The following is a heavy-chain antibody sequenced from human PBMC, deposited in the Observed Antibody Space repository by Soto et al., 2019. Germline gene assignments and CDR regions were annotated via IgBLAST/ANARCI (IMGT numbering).Heavy chain of an antibody. CDR2: INHSGST. V-gene: IGHV4-34*01. CDR3: ARARGSSGYYSSYYYFGMDV. D-gene: IGHD3-22*01. Sequence: PSDTLSLTCAVYGMSFSGYYWSWIRQPPGKGLEWIGEINHSGSTNYNPSLKSRVTISVDTSKNQFSLKLSSVTAADTAVYYCARARGSSGYYSSYYYFGMDVLVQGTTVS. J-gene: IGHJ6*02. CDR1: GMSFSGYY.